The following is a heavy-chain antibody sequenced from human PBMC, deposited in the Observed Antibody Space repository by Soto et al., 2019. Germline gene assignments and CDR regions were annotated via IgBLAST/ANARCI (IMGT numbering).Heavy chain of an antibody. J-gene: IGHJ6*02. CDR2: ISYDGSNK. CDR1: GFTFSSYA. Sequence: QVQLVESGGGVVQPGRSLRLSCAASGFTFSSYAMHWVRQAPGKGLEWVAVISYDGSNKYYADSVKGRFTISRDNSKNPLYLQMNSLRAEDTAVYYRARDGIEVVATIFFDYYYRMDVWGQGTTVTVSS. D-gene: IGHD5-12*01. CDR3: ARDGIEVVATIFFDYYYRMDV. V-gene: IGHV3-30-3*01.